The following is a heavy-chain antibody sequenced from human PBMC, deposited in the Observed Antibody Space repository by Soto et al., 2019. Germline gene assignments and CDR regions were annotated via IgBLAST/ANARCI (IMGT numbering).Heavy chain of an antibody. J-gene: IGHJ4*02. CDR1: GLPLSSYG. Sequence: ALRLSLSVSGLPLSSYGINWESQGPGKGLEWVAVISYDGSNKYYADSVKGRFTISRDNSKNTLYLQMNSLRAEDTAVYYCAKVVGNPLGFIDYWGQGTLVTVSS. D-gene: IGHD2-2*01. CDR3: AKVVGNPLGFIDY. CDR2: ISYDGSNK. V-gene: IGHV3-30*12.